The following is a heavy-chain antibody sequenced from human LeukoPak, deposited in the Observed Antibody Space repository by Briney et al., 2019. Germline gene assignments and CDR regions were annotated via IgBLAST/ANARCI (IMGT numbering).Heavy chain of an antibody. J-gene: IGHJ4*02. CDR2: IWYDGSNK. D-gene: IGHD3-3*01. Sequence: PGGSLRLSCAASGFTFSSYGMHWVRQAPGKGLEWVAVIWYDGSNKYYADSVKGRFTISRDNSKNTLYLQMNSLRAEDTAVYYCAKDLGITIFGVVITGIDYWGQGTLVTVSS. CDR3: AKDLGITIFGVVITGIDY. V-gene: IGHV3-33*06. CDR1: GFTFSSYG.